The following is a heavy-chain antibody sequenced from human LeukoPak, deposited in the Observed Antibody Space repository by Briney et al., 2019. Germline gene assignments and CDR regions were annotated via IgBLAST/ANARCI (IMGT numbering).Heavy chain of an antibody. CDR1: GYTFTSYA. CDR3: ARSVEYSSSMGFRGSWFDP. V-gene: IGHV1-3*01. J-gene: IGHJ5*02. Sequence: ASVKVSCKASGYTFTSYAMHWVRQAPGQRLEWMGWINAGNGNTKYSQKFQGRVTITTDESTSTAYMELSSLRSEDTAVYYCARSVEYSSSMGFRGSWFDPWGQGTLVTVSS. CDR2: INAGNGNT. D-gene: IGHD6-6*01.